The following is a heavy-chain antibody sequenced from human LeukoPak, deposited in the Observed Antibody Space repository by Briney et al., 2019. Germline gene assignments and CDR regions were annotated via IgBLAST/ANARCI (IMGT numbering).Heavy chain of an antibody. J-gene: IGHJ4*02. CDR2: ISAYNGNT. Sequence: GASVKVSCKASGYTFTSSGISCVRQAPGQGLEWMGWISAYNGNTNYAQKLQGRVTMTTDTSTSTAYMELRSLRSDDTAVYYCARVLPEIAVAGYFDYWGQGTLVTVSS. CDR3: ARVLPEIAVAGYFDY. D-gene: IGHD6-19*01. V-gene: IGHV1-18*01. CDR1: GYTFTSSG.